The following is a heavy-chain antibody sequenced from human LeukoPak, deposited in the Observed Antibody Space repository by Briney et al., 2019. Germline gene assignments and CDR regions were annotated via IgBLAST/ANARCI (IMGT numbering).Heavy chain of an antibody. CDR2: IIPIFGTA. D-gene: IGHD3-22*01. V-gene: IGHV1-69*01. CDR3: ARRNYYDSSGYYYWRYFDL. CDR1: GGTFSSYA. J-gene: IGHJ2*01. Sequence: GSSVKVSCKASGGTFSSYAISWVRQAPGQGLEWMGGIIPIFGTANYAQKFQGRVTITADESTSTAYMELSSLRSEDTAVYYCARRNYYDSSGYYYWRYFDLWGRGTLVTVSS.